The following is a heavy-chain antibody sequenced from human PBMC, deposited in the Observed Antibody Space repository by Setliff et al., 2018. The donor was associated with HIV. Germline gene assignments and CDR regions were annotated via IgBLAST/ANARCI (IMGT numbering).Heavy chain of an antibody. CDR3: AKGGYYDSTGYYYYYLYYLDE. CDR1: GGSISSYY. CDR2: IYYSGST. D-gene: IGHD3-22*01. V-gene: IGHV4-59*01. J-gene: IGHJ6*03. Sequence: LSLTCTVSGGSISSYYWSWIRQPPGKGLEWIGYIYYSGSTNYNPSLKSRVTISVDTSKNQLSLKLSSLRSEDTAVYYCAKGGYYDSTGYYYYYLYYLDEWGKGTTVTVSS.